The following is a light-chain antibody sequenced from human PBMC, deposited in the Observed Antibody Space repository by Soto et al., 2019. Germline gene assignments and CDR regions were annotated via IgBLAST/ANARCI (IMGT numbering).Light chain of an antibody. CDR2: NTN. CDR1: SGSVSASSY. Sequence: QAVVTQEPSVSVSPGGTVTRTVALNSGSVSASSYPSWCQQTPGQAPRTLIYNTNPRSSGVPDRFSGSILGNKAALTITGAQAYDESDYYCVLFIGRGISVFVTGTKLTVL. V-gene: IGLV8-61*01. CDR3: VLFIGRGISV. J-gene: IGLJ1*01.